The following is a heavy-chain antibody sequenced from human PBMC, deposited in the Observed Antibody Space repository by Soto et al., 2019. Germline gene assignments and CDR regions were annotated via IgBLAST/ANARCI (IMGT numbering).Heavy chain of an antibody. V-gene: IGHV1-2*04. CDR2: INPKTGDT. CDR3: ARDGGVYGDYDY. J-gene: IGHJ4*02. Sequence: GASVKVSCKASGYTFTGYYVHWVRQAPGQGLEWMGWINPKTGDTHYGQNFQGWVTMTRDTSISTLYMELRRLTSDDTAVYYCARDGGVYGDYDYWGQGTLVTVSS. D-gene: IGHD4-17*01. CDR1: GYTFTGYY.